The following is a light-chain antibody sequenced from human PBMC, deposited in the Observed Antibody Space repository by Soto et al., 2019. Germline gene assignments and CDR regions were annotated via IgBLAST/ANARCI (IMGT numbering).Light chain of an antibody. CDR1: SSDVGGYNY. V-gene: IGLV2-8*01. Sequence: QSALTQPPSASGSPGQSVAISCTGTSSDVGGYNYVSWYQQHPGKAPKLMIYEVNKRPSGIPDRFSGSKSGTSATLGITGFQTGDEVEYYCGSWDSSLSAYVFGTGTKLTVL. CDR3: GSWDSSLSAYV. J-gene: IGLJ1*01. CDR2: EVN.